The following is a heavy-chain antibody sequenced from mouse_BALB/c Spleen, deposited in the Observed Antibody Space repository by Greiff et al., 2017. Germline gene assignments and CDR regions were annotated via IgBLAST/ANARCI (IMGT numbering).Heavy chain of an antibody. D-gene: IGHD1-2*01. Sequence: EVKLVESGGGLVQPGGSRKLSCAASGFTFSSFGMHWVRQAPEKGLEWVAYISSGSSTIYYADAVKGRFTISRDNPKNTLFLQMTSLRSEDTAMYYCARGERRLRYFDVWGAGTTVTVSS. V-gene: IGHV5-17*02. CDR3: ARGERRLRYFDV. J-gene: IGHJ1*01. CDR2: ISSGSSTI. CDR1: GFTFSSFG.